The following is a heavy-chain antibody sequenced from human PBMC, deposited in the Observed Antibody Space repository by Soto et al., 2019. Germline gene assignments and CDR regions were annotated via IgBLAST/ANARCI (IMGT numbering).Heavy chain of an antibody. D-gene: IGHD3-22*01. CDR2: ISGSGGST. CDR3: AKEVVGAESYYDSSGYYSY. J-gene: IGHJ4*02. Sequence: GGSLRLSCAASGFTFSSYSMSWVRQAPGKGLEWVSAISGSGGSTYYADSVKGRFTISRDNSKNTLYLQMNSLRAEDTAVYYCAKEVVGAESYYDSSGYYSYWGQGTLVTVSS. V-gene: IGHV3-23*01. CDR1: GFTFSSYS.